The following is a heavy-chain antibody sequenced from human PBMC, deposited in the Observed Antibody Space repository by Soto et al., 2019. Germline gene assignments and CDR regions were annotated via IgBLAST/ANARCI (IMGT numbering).Heavy chain of an antibody. D-gene: IGHD3-3*01. CDR3: TIDELRFLEKYYYYMDV. CDR1: GFTFGDYA. CDR2: IRSKTHGGTA. Sequence: QPGGSLRLSCTASGFTFGDYAMGWVRQAPGKGLEWVGFIRSKTHGGTAEYGASVKGRFTISRDDSSSITYLQSNSLNTEDTAVYYCTIDELRFLEKYYYYMDVWGKGTTVTVSS. V-gene: IGHV3-49*04. J-gene: IGHJ6*04.